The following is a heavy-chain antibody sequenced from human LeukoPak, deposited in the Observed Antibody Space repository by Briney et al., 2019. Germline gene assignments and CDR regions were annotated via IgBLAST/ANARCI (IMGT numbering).Heavy chain of an antibody. CDR1: GYTFTGYY. Sequence: VASVKVSCKASGYTFTGYYMHWVRQAPGQGLEWMGWINPNSGGTNYAQKFQGRVTVTRDTSISTAYMELSRLRSDDTAVYYCARVVDEYSSGWTSPPHYWGQGTLVTVSS. J-gene: IGHJ4*02. CDR3: ARVVDEYSSGWTSPPHY. D-gene: IGHD6-19*01. V-gene: IGHV1-2*02. CDR2: INPNSGGT.